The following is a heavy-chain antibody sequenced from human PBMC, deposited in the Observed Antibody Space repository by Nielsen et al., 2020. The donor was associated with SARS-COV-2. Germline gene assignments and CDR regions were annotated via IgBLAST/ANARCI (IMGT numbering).Heavy chain of an antibody. V-gene: IGHV3-48*03. CDR2: ISSTDRIK. D-gene: IGHD3-22*01. J-gene: IGHJ6*02. CDR3: ARDEAYYDSSGYSTYYYFGMDV. Sequence: GESLKISCAGFTFSNYGMNWVRQAPGKGLEWVSYISSTDRIKYYADSVKGRFTISRDNAKNSLYLQMNSLRADDTAVYYCARDEAYYDSSGYSTYYYFGMDVWGQGTTVTVSS. CDR1: GFTFSNYG.